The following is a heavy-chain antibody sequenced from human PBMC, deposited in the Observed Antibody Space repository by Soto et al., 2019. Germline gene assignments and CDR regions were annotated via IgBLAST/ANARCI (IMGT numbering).Heavy chain of an antibody. CDR2: ISGSGGST. J-gene: IGHJ5*02. Sequence: GGSLRLSCAASGFTFSNAWINRVRQAPGRGLEWVSTISGSGGSTYYADSVKGRFTISRDNSKNTLYLQMNSLRAEDTAVYYCAKGVYYYGSEPNNWFDPWGQGTLVTVSS. D-gene: IGHD3-10*01. CDR3: AKGVYYYGSEPNNWFDP. CDR1: GFTFSNAW. V-gene: IGHV3-23*01.